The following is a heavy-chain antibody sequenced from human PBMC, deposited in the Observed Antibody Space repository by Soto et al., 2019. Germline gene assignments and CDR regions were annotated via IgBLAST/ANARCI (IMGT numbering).Heavy chain of an antibody. D-gene: IGHD1-7*01. CDR1: GYALTSFA. Sequence: QVQVVQSGAEVKKPGASVKVSCKASGYALTSFALHWVRQVAGQRLEWMGWINAGNDNTKISQKFRGRVTIIRDTSATTAYIELSRLRSEDTALYYFERGDGNFPYFDSWGQGTLVTVSS. V-gene: IGHV1-3*01. CDR2: INAGNDNT. J-gene: IGHJ4*02. CDR3: ERGDGNFPYFDS.